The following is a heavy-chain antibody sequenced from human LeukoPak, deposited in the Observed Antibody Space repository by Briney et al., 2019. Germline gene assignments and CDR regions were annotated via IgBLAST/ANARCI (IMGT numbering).Heavy chain of an antibody. Sequence: AVKVCCKASGGTFSSYAISWVRQPPGQGLEWMGRIIPILNITNYAQKFQGRVTITADKSTRTAYMELSSLRSEDTAVYYCARDPRGVAAYYYYGMDVWGPGNTGTVSS. V-gene: IGHV1-69*04. CDR3: ARDPRGVAAYYYYGMDV. D-gene: IGHD6-13*01. CDR2: IIPILNIT. CDR1: GGTFSSYA. J-gene: IGHJ6*02.